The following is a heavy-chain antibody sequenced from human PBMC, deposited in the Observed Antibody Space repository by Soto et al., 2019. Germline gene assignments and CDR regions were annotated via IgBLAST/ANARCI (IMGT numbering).Heavy chain of an antibody. CDR1: GYTFTSYD. CDR3: ARAEYDFWCGYYRNWFDP. J-gene: IGHJ5*02. Sequence: QVQLVQSGAEVKKPGASVKVSCKASGYTFTSYDINWVRQATGQGLEWMGWMNPNSGNTGYAQKFQGRVTMTRNTAISTAYMELSSLRSEDTAVYYCARAEYDFWCGYYRNWFDPWGQGTLVTVSS. V-gene: IGHV1-8*01. CDR2: MNPNSGNT. D-gene: IGHD3-3*01.